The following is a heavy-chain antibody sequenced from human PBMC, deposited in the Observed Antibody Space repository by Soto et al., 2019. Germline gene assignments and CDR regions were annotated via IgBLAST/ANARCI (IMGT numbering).Heavy chain of an antibody. J-gene: IGHJ5*01. CDR3: AKVSHRGPIAVAGPLGS. D-gene: IGHD6-19*01. V-gene: IGHV1-46*01. CDR1: GSITNHH. CDR2: FNPSGLST. Sequence: QVHLVQSGAEVKKPGASVNVSCQASGSITNHHMHWVRQAPGQGLEWMGIFNPSGLSTTYAQKFQGRVTITRDPSTSTVYMELSSLTSEDTAVYFCAKVSHRGPIAVAGPLGSWGNGTLVIVSS.